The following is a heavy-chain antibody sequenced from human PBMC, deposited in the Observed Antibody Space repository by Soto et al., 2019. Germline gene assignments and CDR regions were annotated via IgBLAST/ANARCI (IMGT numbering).Heavy chain of an antibody. D-gene: IGHD6-6*01. CDR3: ARGRDGDY. V-gene: IGHV1-18*01. CDR1: GSTCTSYG. Sequence: QVHLVPSGAEVKKPGASVKVSCKGSGSTCTSYGITWVRQAPGQGLEWMGWISAHNGNTNYAQKLQGRVTVTTDTATSTAYMELRSLRSDDTAVYYCARGRDGDYWGQGALVTVSS. J-gene: IGHJ4*02. CDR2: ISAHNGNT.